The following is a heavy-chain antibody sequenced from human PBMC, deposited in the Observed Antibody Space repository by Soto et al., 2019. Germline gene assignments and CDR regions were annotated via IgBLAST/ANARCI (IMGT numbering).Heavy chain of an antibody. CDR3: ASYTVTHDFDY. CDR2: IIPNSGGT. D-gene: IGHD4-17*01. CDR1: GGTFSSYA. J-gene: IGHJ4*02. V-gene: IGHV1-2*02. Sequence: QVQLVQSGAEVKKPGSSVKVSCKASGGTFSSYAISWVRQAPGQGLEWMGGIIPNSGGTNYAQKFQGRVTMTRDTSISTAYMELSRLRSDDTAVYYCASYTVTHDFDYWGQGTLVTVSS.